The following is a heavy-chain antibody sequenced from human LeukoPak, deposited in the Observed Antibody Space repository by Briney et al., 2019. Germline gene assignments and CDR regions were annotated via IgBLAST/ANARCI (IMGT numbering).Heavy chain of an antibody. J-gene: IGHJ6*02. CDR3: AREYSSGSYYYYYGMDV. D-gene: IGHD6-19*01. V-gene: IGHV1-18*01. CDR2: ISAYNGNT. CDR1: GYTFTSYG. Sequence: ASVKVSCKASGYTFTSYGISWVRQAPGQGLEWMGWISAYNGNTNYAQKLQGRVTMTTDTSTSTAYIELRSLKSDDTAVYYCAREYSSGSYYYYYGMDVWGQGTTVTVSS.